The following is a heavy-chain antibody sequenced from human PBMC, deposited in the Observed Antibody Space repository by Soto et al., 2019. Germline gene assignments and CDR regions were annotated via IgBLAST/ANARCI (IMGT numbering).Heavy chain of an antibody. V-gene: IGHV3-74*01. D-gene: IGHD3-10*01. CDR1: GFTFSTYW. CDR2: INSDGSST. J-gene: IGHJ6*03. Sequence: GSLRLSCAASGFTFSTYWMHWVRQAPGKGPVWVSRINSDGSSTSYADSVKGRFTISRDNAKNTLYLQMNSLRAEDTAVYYCARASITMVRGVPHYYYMDVWGKGTTVTVSS. CDR3: ARASITMVRGVPHYYYMDV.